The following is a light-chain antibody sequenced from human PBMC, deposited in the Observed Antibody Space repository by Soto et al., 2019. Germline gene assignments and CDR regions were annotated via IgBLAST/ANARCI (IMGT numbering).Light chain of an antibody. V-gene: IGLV2-23*02. CDR3: CSYAGNRTVV. J-gene: IGLJ2*01. CDR1: RSNVESYNF. Sequence: QSALTQPASVSGSPGQSVTISCTGTRSNVESYNFVSWYQQYPGKAPKYLIYEVNQRPSWISDRFSGSKSGKTASLTISGLQADDEAYYYCCSYAGNRTVVFGGGTKLTVL. CDR2: EVN.